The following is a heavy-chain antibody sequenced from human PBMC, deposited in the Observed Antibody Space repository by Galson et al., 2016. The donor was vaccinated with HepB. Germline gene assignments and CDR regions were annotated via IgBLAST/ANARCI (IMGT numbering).Heavy chain of an antibody. V-gene: IGHV4-61*08. Sequence: LTCTVSGASVSSTGYYWSWIRQPPGKGLEWVGYIFYFDNTNYNPSLKSRVTISVDTSKNQFSLKLNSVTAADTAVYYCASDSTYGNFWGQGTLATVSS. D-gene: IGHD3-10*01. CDR2: IFYFDNT. CDR1: GASVSSTGYY. CDR3: ASDSTYGNF. J-gene: IGHJ4*02.